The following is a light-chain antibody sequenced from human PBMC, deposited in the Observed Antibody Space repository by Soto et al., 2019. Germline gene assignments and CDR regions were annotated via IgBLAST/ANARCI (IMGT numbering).Light chain of an antibody. J-gene: IGKJ1*01. CDR1: QRFVSNY. Sequence: GARGTLTCRVSQRFVSNYLAWYQQRPGQAPRLLIYGASTTPTGIPDRFSGIGSGTDFTLTISRLDPEDCAVYYCQLQSSSPRTFGHGTKVDIK. V-gene: IGKV3-20*01. CDR2: GAS. CDR3: QLQSSSPRT.